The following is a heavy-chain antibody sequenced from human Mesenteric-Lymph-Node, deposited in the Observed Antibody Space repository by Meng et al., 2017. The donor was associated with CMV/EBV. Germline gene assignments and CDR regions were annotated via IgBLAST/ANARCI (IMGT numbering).Heavy chain of an antibody. CDR2: IYAGDSDT. D-gene: IGHD6-19*01. CDR3: ARLYSSGDFDY. J-gene: IGHJ4*02. V-gene: IGHV5-51*01. Sequence: GWIRQPPGKGLEWIGIIYAGDSDTRYSPSFQGQVTISADKSITTAYLQWSSLKASDTAMYYCARLYSSGDFDYWGQGMLVTVSS.